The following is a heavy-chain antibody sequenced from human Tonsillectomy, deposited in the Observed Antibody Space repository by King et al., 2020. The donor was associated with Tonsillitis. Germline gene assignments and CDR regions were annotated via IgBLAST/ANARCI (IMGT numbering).Heavy chain of an antibody. V-gene: IGHV3-11*06. J-gene: IGHJ5*02. CDR2: ISSTSTYT. Sequence: VQLVESGGGLVKPGGSLRLSCAASGFTLSDYYMSWIRQAPGKGLEWISYISSTSTYTDYADSVKGRFTISRDNAKNSLFLQMNSLTAEDTAVYYCTRDVVVVEAADISSAPDLWSQGTLVTVSS. CDR3: TRDVVVVEAADISSAPDL. CDR1: GFTLSDYY. D-gene: IGHD2-15*01.